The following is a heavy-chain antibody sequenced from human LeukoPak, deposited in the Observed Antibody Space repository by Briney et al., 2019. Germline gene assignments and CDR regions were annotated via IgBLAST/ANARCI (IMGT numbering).Heavy chain of an antibody. D-gene: IGHD6-19*01. V-gene: IGHV6-1*01. Sequence: SQTLSLTFAISGDSVSTDSVTWNWFRQSPSRGLEWLGRTYARSKWYDDYAESVKGRIGINVDTSKNQFSLQLISVTPDDTAIYFCARVNRGGWYDFWGQGTLVTVSS. CDR3: ARVNRGGWYDF. CDR1: GDSVSTDSVT. J-gene: IGHJ4*02. CDR2: TYARSKWYD.